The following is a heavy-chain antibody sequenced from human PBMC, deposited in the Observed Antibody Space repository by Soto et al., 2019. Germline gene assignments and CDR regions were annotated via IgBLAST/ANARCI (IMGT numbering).Heavy chain of an antibody. J-gene: IGHJ3*02. CDR2: IYHSGST. V-gene: IGHV4-30-2*01. Sequence: PSETLSLTCAVSGGSISCGGYSWSWIRQPPGKGLEWIGYIYHSGSTYYNPSLKSRVTISVDRSKNQFSLKLSSVTAADTAVYYCARVKSQSVAFDIWGQGTMVTVSS. CDR3: ARVKSQSVAFDI. CDR1: GGSISCGGYS.